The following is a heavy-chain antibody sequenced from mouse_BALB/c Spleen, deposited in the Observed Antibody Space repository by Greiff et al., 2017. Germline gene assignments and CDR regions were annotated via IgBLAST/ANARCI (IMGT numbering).Heavy chain of an antibody. V-gene: IGHV2-5-1*01. J-gene: IGHJ3*01. D-gene: IGHD2-1*01. CDR1: GFSLTSYG. Sequence: QVQLKQSGPSLVQPSQSLSITCTVSGFSLTSYGVHWVRQSPGKGLEWLGVIWRGGSTDYNAAFMSRLSITKDNSKSQVFFKMNSLQADDTAIYYCAKRGGYGNYGFAYWGQGTLVTVSA. CDR2: IWRGGST. CDR3: AKRGGYGNYGFAY.